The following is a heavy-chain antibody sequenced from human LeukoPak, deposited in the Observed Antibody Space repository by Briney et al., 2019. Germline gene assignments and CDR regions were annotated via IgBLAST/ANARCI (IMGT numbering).Heavy chain of an antibody. J-gene: IGHJ4*02. Sequence: PAGSLRLSCATSGFSFSSYAMSWVRQAPGKGLEWVSAMSSSDDGRYYAASVRGRFTISRDNSKNSLYLQMNSLRADDTAVYYCARDTLGEGEDANYAVYYFDYWGQGTVVTVSS. CDR2: MSSSDDGR. CDR3: ARDTLGEGEDANYAVYYFDY. D-gene: IGHD4/OR15-4a*01. V-gene: IGHV3-23*01. CDR1: GFSFSSYA.